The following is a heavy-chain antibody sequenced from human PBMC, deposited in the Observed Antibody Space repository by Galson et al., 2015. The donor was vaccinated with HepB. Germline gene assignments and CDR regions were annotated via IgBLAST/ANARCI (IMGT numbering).Heavy chain of an antibody. CDR3: ARLGGYDSSAFDI. V-gene: IGHV1-46*01. Sequence: SCKASGYTFTSYYMHWVRLAPGQGLKWMGIINPSGGSTSYAQKFQGRVTMTRDTSTSTVYMELSSLRSEDTAVYYCARLGGYDSSAFDIWGQGTMVTVSS. CDR2: INPSGGST. J-gene: IGHJ3*02. D-gene: IGHD5-12*01. CDR1: GYTFTSYY.